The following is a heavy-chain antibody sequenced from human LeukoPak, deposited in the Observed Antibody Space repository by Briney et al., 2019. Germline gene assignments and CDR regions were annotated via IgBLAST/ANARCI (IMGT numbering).Heavy chain of an antibody. Sequence: ASVKVSCKASGYTFTGYYIHWVRQAPGQGLEWMGWINPNSGGTNYAQKFQGRVTMTRDTSISTAYMELSRLRSDDTAVYYCARDGASARGSGWYHWFDPWGQGTLVTVSS. D-gene: IGHD6-19*01. J-gene: IGHJ5*02. CDR1: GYTFTGYY. V-gene: IGHV1-2*02. CDR3: ARDGASARGSGWYHWFDP. CDR2: INPNSGGT.